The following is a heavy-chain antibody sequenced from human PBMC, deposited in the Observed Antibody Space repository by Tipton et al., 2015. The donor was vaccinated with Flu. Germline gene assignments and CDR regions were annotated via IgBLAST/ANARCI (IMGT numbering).Heavy chain of an antibody. J-gene: IGHJ4*02. CDR3: ARDLWGEHPDY. Sequence: QLVQSGGGLIQPGGSLRLSCAASGFTVSSNYMSWVRQAPGKGLEWVSVIYIVGSTYYADSLKGRFTISRDNSKNTLYLQMNSLRTEDTAVYYCARDLWGEHPDYWGQGTLVTASS. CDR2: IYIVGST. V-gene: IGHV3-53*01. CDR1: GFTVSSNY. D-gene: IGHD3-16*01.